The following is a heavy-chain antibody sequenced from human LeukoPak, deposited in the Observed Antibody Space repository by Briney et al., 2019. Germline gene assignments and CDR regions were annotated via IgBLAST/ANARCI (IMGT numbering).Heavy chain of an antibody. Sequence: SETLSLTCAVYGGSFSGYYWSWIRQPPGKGLEWIGEINHSGSTNYNPSLKSRVTISVDTSKNQFSLKLSSVTAADTAVYYCARAGDGYSGYQYYYYMDVWGKGTTVTVSS. J-gene: IGHJ6*03. CDR1: GGSFSGYY. CDR2: INHSGST. CDR3: ARAGDGYSGYQYYYYMDV. D-gene: IGHD5-12*01. V-gene: IGHV4-34*01.